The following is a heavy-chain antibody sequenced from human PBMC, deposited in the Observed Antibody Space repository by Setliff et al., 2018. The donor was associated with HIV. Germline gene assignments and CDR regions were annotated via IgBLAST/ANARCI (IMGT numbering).Heavy chain of an antibody. CDR2: IYPGDSDT. Sequence: PGESLKISCKGSGYSFSNYYIGWVRQMPGKGLEWMAIIYPGDSDTRYSPSFQGQVTISVDKSLRTVYLQWTNLKASDTAMYFCATQTYYFDSSGVFDIWGQGTPVTVSS. V-gene: IGHV5-51*01. J-gene: IGHJ3*02. D-gene: IGHD3-22*01. CDR3: ATQTYYFDSSGVFDI. CDR1: GYSFSNYY.